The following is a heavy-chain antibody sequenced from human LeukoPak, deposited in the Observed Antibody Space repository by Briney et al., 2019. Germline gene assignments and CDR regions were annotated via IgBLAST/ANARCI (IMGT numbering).Heavy chain of an antibody. V-gene: IGHV1-8*01. D-gene: IGHD3-10*01. CDR3: VRVLGIIWFGESEYQYFQH. CDR1: GYTFTSYD. CDR2: MNPNSGNT. J-gene: IGHJ1*01. Sequence: ASVKVSCKASGYTFTSYDINWVRQATGQGLEWMGWMNPNSGNTGYAQKFQGRVTMTRNTSISTAYMELSSLRSEDTAVYYCVRVLGIIWFGESEYQYFQHWGQGTLVTVSS.